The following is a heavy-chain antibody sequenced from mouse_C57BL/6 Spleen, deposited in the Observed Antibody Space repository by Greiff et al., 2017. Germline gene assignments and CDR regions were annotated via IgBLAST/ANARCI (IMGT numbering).Heavy chain of an antibody. CDR3: ARRSPNYYGSSYDY. V-gene: IGHV1-59*01. J-gene: IGHJ2*01. CDR2: IDPSDSYT. D-gene: IGHD1-1*01. CDR1: GYTFTSYW. Sequence: VQLQQPGAELVRPGTSVKLSCKASGYTFTSYWMHWVKQRPGQGLEWIGVIDPSDSYTNYNQKFKGKATLTVDTSSSTAYMQLSRLTSEDSAVYYCARRSPNYYGSSYDYWGQGTTLTVSA.